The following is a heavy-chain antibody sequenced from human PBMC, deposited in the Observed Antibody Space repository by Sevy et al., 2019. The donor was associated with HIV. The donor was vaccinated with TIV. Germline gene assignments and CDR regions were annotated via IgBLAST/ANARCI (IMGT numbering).Heavy chain of an antibody. CDR2: INHSGST. D-gene: IGHD2-15*01. V-gene: IGHV4-34*01. Sequence: SETLSLTCAVYGGSFSGYYWSWIRQPPGKGLEWIGEINHSGSTNYYPSLKSRVTISVDTSKNQFSLKLSSVTAADTAVYYCARGRYCSGGSCYSVTGGKFDYRGQRTLVTVSS. CDR3: ARGRYCSGGSCYSVTGGKFDY. CDR1: GGSFSGYY. J-gene: IGHJ4*02.